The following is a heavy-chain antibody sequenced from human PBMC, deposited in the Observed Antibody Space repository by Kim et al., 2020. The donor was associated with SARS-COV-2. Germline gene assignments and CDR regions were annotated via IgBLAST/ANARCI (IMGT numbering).Heavy chain of an antibody. Sequence: SETLSLTCTVSGGSISSSSYYWGWIRQPPGKGLEWIGSIYYSGNTYYNPSLKSRVTISVDTSKNQFSLKLSSVTAADTAVYYCASLYNWNDDYYYYGMDVWGQGTTVTVSS. CDR1: GGSISSSSYY. J-gene: IGHJ6*02. CDR2: IYYSGNT. D-gene: IGHD1-20*01. CDR3: ASLYNWNDDYYYYGMDV. V-gene: IGHV4-39*01.